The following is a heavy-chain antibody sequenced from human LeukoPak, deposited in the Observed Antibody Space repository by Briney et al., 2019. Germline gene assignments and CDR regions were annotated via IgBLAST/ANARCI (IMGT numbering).Heavy chain of an antibody. V-gene: IGHV4-59*01. Sequence: SETLSLTCTVSGGSISSYYWSWIRQPPGKGLEWIGYIYYSGSTNYNPSLKSRVTISVDTSKNQFSLKLSSVTAADTAVYYCARFTDSSSWSGYYYYYMDVWGKGTTVTVSS. CDR3: ARFTDSSSWSGYYYYYMDV. D-gene: IGHD6-13*01. J-gene: IGHJ6*03. CDR2: IYYSGST. CDR1: GGSISSYY.